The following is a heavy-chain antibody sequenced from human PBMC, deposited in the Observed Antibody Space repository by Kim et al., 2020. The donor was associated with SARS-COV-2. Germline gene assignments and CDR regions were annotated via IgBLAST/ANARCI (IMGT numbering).Heavy chain of an antibody. CDR3: AREIGDFWSGYPSVIGDYYDRDV. Sequence: SETLSLTCTVSGGSISSYYWSWIRQPAGKGLEWIGRIYTSGSTNYNPSLKSRVTMSVDTSKNQFSLKLSSVTAADTAVYYCAREIGDFWSGYPSVIGDYYDRDVWGKGTTVSVCS. D-gene: IGHD3-3*01. CDR1: GGSISSYY. V-gene: IGHV4-4*07. CDR2: IYTSGST. J-gene: IGHJ6*03.